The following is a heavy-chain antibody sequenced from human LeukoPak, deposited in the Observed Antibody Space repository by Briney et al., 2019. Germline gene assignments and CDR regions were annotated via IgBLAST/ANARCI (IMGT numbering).Heavy chain of an antibody. CDR2: IWYGGSNK. V-gene: IGHV3-30*02. CDR1: GFTFSSYA. D-gene: IGHD6-6*01. J-gene: IGHJ6*03. Sequence: GGSLRLSCAASGFTFSSYAMFWVRQAPGKGLEWVAVIWYGGSNKYYADSVKGRFTISRDNSKNTLYLQMNSLRAEDTAVYYCAKEGGSSSPYYYYMDVWGKGTTVTVSS. CDR3: AKEGGSSSPYYYYMDV.